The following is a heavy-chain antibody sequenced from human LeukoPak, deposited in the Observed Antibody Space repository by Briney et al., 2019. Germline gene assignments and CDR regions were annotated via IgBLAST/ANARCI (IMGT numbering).Heavy chain of an antibody. V-gene: IGHV1-2*02. CDR2: INPNSGGT. D-gene: IGHD3-3*01. CDR1: GYTFTGYY. J-gene: IGHJ4*02. Sequence: GASVKVSCKASGYTFTGYYMHWVRQAPGQGLEWMGWINPNSGGTNYAQKFQGRVTMTRDTSISTVYMELSRLRSDDTAFYYCARDLSADLGVDLDYWGQGTLVTVSS. CDR3: ARDLSADLGVDLDY.